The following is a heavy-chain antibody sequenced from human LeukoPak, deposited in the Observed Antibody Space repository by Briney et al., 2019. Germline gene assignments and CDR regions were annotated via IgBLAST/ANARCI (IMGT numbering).Heavy chain of an antibody. V-gene: IGHV4-34*01. CDR1: GGSFSGYY. CDR2: INHSGST. D-gene: IGHD6-13*01. Sequence: SETLSLTCAVYGGSFSGYYWSWIRQPPGKGLEWIGEINHSGSTNYNPSLKSRVTMSIDTSKNQFSLKLSSVTAADTAVYYCARERAESSNWFPNPYYFDSWGQGILVTVSS. CDR3: ARERAESSNWFPNPYYFDS. J-gene: IGHJ4*02.